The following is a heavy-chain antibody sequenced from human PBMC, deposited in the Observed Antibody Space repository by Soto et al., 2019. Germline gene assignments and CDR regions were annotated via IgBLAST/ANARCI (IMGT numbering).Heavy chain of an antibody. D-gene: IGHD1-7*01. CDR3: ATKIFGTTYFGN. CDR1: GFTFGSYE. CDR2: INSSGSPI. Sequence: PVGSLRLSCAGSGFTFGSYEMNWVRQGPGKGLEWLSDINSSGSPIMYADSVRGRFIISRDNAKSSLFLQMNSLRAEDTAIYYCATKIFGTTYFGNWGQGTLVTVSS. V-gene: IGHV3-48*03. J-gene: IGHJ4*02.